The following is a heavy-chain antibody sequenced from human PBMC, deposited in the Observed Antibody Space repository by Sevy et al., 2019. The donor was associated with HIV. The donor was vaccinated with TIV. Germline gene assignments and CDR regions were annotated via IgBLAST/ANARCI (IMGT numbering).Heavy chain of an antibody. J-gene: IGHJ4*02. CDR3: ARDQAESSSTGGLDS. V-gene: IGHV4-61*01. CDR2: IYYSGST. CDR1: GASVSSGSFF. Sequence: SETLSLTCSVSGASVSSGSFFWTWIRQAPGKGREWIGYIYYSGSTNYNPSLKSRVTFSVDTSKNQFSLKLRSVTAADTAVYYCARDQAESSSTGGLDSWGPGALVTVSS. D-gene: IGHD6-6*01.